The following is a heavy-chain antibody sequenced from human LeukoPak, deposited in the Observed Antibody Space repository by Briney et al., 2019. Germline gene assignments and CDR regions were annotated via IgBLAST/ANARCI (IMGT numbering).Heavy chain of an antibody. J-gene: IGHJ6*03. CDR1: GGSISTSSYY. CDR2: IYYSGTT. Sequence: SETLSLTCTVSGGSISTSSYYWGWVRQSPGKGLEWIGNIYYSGTTYCNLSLKSRVTISEDTSRNRFSLMLSSVTAADTAIYYCARQVSDYYYHYMDVRGEGTTVIVSS. CDR3: ARQVSDYYYHYMDV. V-gene: IGHV4-39*01.